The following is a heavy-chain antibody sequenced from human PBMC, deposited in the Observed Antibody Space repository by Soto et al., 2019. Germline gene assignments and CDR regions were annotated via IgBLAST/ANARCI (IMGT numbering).Heavy chain of an antibody. D-gene: IGHD5-18*01. V-gene: IGHV1-24*01. J-gene: IGHJ6*02. CDR2: FDPEDGET. Sequence: GASVKVSCKVSGYTLTELSMHWVRQAPGKGLEWMGGFDPEDGETIYAQKFQGRVTMTEDTSTDTAYMELSSLRSEDTAVYYCATAATQLWSIYYYYGMDVWGQGTTVTVSS. CDR3: ATAATQLWSIYYYYGMDV. CDR1: GYTLTELS.